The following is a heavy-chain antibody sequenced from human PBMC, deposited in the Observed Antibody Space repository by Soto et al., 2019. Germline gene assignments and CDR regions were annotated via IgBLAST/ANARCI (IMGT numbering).Heavy chain of an antibody. Sequence: PSETLSLTCAVSGYSISSGYYWGWIRQPPGKGLEWMGSIYHSGSPYYNPSLKSRVTIPEDPSKTQSSLKLSSGTRADTPVYYCARGLLGGSYSYFDYWGQGTLVTVSS. D-gene: IGHD1-26*01. CDR2: IYHSGSP. J-gene: IGHJ4*02. CDR3: ARGLLGGSYSYFDY. V-gene: IGHV4-38-2*01. CDR1: GYSISSGYY.